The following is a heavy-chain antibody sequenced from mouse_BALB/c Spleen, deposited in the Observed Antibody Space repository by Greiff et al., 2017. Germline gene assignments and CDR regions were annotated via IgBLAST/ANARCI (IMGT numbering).Heavy chain of an antibody. CDR1: GFTFSSFG. V-gene: IGHV5-17*02. Sequence: EVKVVESGGGLVQPGGSRKLSCAASGFTFSSFGMHWVRQAPEKGLEWVAYISSGSSTIYYADTVKGRFTISRDNPKNTLFLQMTSLRSEDTAMYYCARGAGTVDYWGQGTTLTVSS. CDR2: ISSGSSTI. D-gene: IGHD4-1*01. J-gene: IGHJ2*01. CDR3: ARGAGTVDY.